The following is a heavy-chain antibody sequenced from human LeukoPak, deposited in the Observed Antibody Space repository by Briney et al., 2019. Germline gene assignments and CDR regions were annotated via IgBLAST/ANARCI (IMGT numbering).Heavy chain of an antibody. CDR3: ARYVADAFDI. CDR1: GFTFSSYD. J-gene: IGHJ3*02. D-gene: IGHD3-10*02. V-gene: IGHV3-13*01. Sequence: GGSLRLSCAASGFTFSSYDMHWVRQATGKGLEWVSAIGTAGDTYYPGSVKGRFTISRDNGKNSLYLQTNSLRAGVTDVYYCARYVADAFDIGGQGTMVTVSS. CDR2: IGTAGDT.